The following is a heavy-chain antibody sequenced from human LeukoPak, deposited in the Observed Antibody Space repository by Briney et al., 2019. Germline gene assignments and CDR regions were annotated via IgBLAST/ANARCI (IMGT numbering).Heavy chain of an antibody. J-gene: IGHJ4*02. Sequence: PSETLSLTCTVSGGSIISYYWSWIRQPPGKGLEWIGYIYYSGSTNYNPSLKSRVTISVDTSKNQFSLKLSSVTAADTAVYYCARLVVSNWYPEVLLGRDYWGQGTLVTVSS. CDR3: ARLVVSNWYPEVLLGRDY. D-gene: IGHD6-13*01. V-gene: IGHV4-59*08. CDR2: IYYSGST. CDR1: GGSIISYY.